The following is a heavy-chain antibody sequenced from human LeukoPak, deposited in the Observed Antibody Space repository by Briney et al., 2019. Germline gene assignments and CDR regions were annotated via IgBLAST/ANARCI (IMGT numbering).Heavy chain of an antibody. CDR3: VGGGSGSYRADDY. J-gene: IGHJ4*02. V-gene: IGHV3-23*01. CDR1: GFTFSSYA. D-gene: IGHD3-10*01. CDR2: ISGSGGST. Sequence: GGSLRLSCAASGFTFSSYAMSWVRQAPGKGLEWVSAISGSGGSTYYADSVKGRFTISRDNSKNTLYLQMNSLRVEDTAVYYCVGGGSGSYRADDYWGQGTLVTVSS.